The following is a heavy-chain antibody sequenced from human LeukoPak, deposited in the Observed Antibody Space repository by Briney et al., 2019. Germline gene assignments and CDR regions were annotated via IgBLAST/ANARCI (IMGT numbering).Heavy chain of an antibody. D-gene: IGHD1-7*01. CDR2: IKSKTDGGTT. V-gene: IGHV3-15*07. CDR3: QTTSSMFVDS. Sequence: GGSLRLSCAASGFSVNNAWMNWVRQAPGKGLEWVGRIKSKTDGGTTDYAAPVKGRFTISRDDSKNTLYLQMNSLKTEDTAVYCCQTTSSMFVDSWGQGTLVTVSS. CDR1: GFSVNNAW. J-gene: IGHJ4*02.